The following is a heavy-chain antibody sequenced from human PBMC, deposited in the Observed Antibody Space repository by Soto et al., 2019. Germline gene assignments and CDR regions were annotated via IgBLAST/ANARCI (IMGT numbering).Heavy chain of an antibody. CDR3: ARTGWPQSSYYFDY. CDR1: GFSFSLLW. J-gene: IGHJ4*02. V-gene: IGHV3-7*03. D-gene: IGHD3-16*01. CDR2: INEDGSEK. Sequence: EVQLAESGGGLVQPGGSLRLSCAASGFSFSLLWMSWVRQTPGKGLEWVANINEDGSEKFFADSVKGRFTISRDNAKNSLSLQMNSLTADATAVYYCARTGWPQSSYYFDYWGQGTLVTVSS.